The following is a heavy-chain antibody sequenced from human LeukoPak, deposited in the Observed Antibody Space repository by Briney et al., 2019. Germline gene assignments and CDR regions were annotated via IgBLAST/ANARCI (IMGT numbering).Heavy chain of an antibody. V-gene: IGHV4-30-4*01. D-gene: IGHD3-22*01. CDR2: MYYSGST. CDR3: ARLGDSSGYPFDY. CDR1: GGSISSGDYY. J-gene: IGHJ4*02. Sequence: SETLSLTCTVSGGSISSGDYYWSWIRQPPGKGLEWIGYMYYSGSTYYNPSLKSRVTISVDTSKNQFSLKLSSVTAADTAVYYCARLGDSSGYPFDYWGQGTLVTVSS.